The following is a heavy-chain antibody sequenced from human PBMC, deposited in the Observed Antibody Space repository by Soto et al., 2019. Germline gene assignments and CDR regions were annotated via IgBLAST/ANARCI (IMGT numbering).Heavy chain of an antibody. CDR3: AKDTGYYYYYGMDV. Sequence: PGGSLRLSCAASGFTFSSYGMHWVRQAPGKGLEWVAVISYDGSNKYYADSVKGRFTISRDNSKNTLYLQMNSLRAEDTAVYYCAKDTGYYYYYGMDVWGQGTTVTVSS. J-gene: IGHJ6*02. CDR1: GFTFSSYG. CDR2: ISYDGSNK. D-gene: IGHD1-1*01. V-gene: IGHV3-30*18.